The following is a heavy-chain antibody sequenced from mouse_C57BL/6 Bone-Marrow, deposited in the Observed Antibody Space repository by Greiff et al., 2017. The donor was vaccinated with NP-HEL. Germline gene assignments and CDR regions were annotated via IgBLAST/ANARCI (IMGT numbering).Heavy chain of an antibody. J-gene: IGHJ3*01. D-gene: IGHD4-1*01. CDR1: GYTFTSYW. CDR3: ATNLTGQAWFAY. Sequence: QVQLQQPGAELVKPGASVKLSCKASGYTFTSYWMQWVKQRPGQGLEWIGEIDPSDSYTNYNQKFKGKATLTVDTSSSTAYMQLSSLTSEDSAVYYCATNLTGQAWFAYWGQGTLVTVSA. CDR2: IDPSDSYT. V-gene: IGHV1-50*01.